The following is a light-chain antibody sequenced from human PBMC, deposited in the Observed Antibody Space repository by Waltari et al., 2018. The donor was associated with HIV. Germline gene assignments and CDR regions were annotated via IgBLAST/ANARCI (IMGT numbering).Light chain of an antibody. V-gene: IGKV3-20*01. Sequence: EVVLTQSPGTMSLSPGERATLSCRASQSVINNYLAGYHQRPGQPPRLLIYGASSRATGIPDRFSGSGSGTDFTLTISRLEPEDVAVYYCQQYFSSPLTFGGGTTVEIK. CDR3: QQYFSSPLT. CDR2: GAS. J-gene: IGKJ4*01. CDR1: QSVINNY.